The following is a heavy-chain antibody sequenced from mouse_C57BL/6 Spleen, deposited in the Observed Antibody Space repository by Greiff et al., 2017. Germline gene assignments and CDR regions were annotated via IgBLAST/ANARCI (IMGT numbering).Heavy chain of an antibody. Sequence: QVQLQQSGAELVRPGASVKLSCKASGYTFTDYYINWVKQRPGQGLEWIARLYPGSGTTYYNEKFKGKAPLTAEKSSSTAYMQLSSLTSEDSAVYFCARPGTAQATPWFAYWGQGTLVTVSA. V-gene: IGHV1-76*01. CDR2: LYPGSGTT. D-gene: IGHD3-2*02. CDR3: ARPGTAQATPWFAY. CDR1: GYTFTDYY. J-gene: IGHJ3*01.